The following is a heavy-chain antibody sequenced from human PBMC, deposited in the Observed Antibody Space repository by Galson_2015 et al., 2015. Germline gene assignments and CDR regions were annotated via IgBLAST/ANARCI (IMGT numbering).Heavy chain of an antibody. Sequence: SLRLSCAASGSSFSSYWMHWVRQVPGKGLVWVPHINNDGSGTGYADSVKGRFTISRDNAKNTLYLQMNSLRSEDTAVYYCARDLWANYYYYGMDVWGQGTTVTVSS. V-gene: IGHV3-74*01. CDR2: INNDGSGT. J-gene: IGHJ6*02. CDR3: ARDLWANYYYYGMDV. D-gene: IGHD1-26*01. CDR1: GSSFSSYW.